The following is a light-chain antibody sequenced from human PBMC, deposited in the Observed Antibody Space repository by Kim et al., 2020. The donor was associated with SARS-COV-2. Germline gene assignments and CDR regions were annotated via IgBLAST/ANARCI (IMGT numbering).Light chain of an antibody. CDR3: SSYTTSTTRV. J-gene: IGLJ2*01. Sequence: LTQPASVSGSPGQSITISCTGTSSDVGGYNYVSWYQQHPGKAPKLMIYDVSNRLSGVSNRFSGSKSGNTASLTISGLQTEDEADYYCSSYTTSTTRVFGGGTQLTVL. CDR1: SSDVGGYNY. CDR2: DVS. V-gene: IGLV2-14*03.